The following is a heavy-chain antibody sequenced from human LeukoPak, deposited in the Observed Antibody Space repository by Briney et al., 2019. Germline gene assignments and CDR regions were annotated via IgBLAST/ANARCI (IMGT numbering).Heavy chain of an antibody. CDR3: AKGYYYYSSGYYPPFDY. J-gene: IGHJ4*02. CDR2: IRYDGSNK. Sequence: PGGSLRLSCAASGFTFSSYGMHWVRQAPGKGLEWVAFIRYDGSNKYYADSVKGRFTISRDNSKNTLYLQMNSLRAEDTAVYYCAKGYYYYSSGYYPPFDYWGQGTLVTVSS. CDR1: GFTFSSYG. D-gene: IGHD3-22*01. V-gene: IGHV3-30*02.